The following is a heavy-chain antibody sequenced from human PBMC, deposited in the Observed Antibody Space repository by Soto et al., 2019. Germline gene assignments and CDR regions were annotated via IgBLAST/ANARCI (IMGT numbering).Heavy chain of an antibody. CDR2: MNPNSGNT. V-gene: IGHV1-8*01. CDR1: GYTFTSYY. J-gene: IGHJ3*02. CDR3: ARRRWDYYDSSGYSDAFDI. Sequence: ASVEVSCKASGYTFTSYYINWVRQATGQGLEWMGWMNPNSGNTGYAQKFQGRVTMTRNTSISTAYMELSSLRSEDTAVYYCARRRWDYYDSSGYSDAFDIWGQGT. D-gene: IGHD3-22*01.